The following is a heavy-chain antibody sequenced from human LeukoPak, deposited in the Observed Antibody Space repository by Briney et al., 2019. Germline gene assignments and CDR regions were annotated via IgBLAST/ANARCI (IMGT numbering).Heavy chain of an antibody. CDR1: GFVFTTYT. Sequence: GGSLRLSCAASGFVFTTYTMSWVRQAPGKGLEWVANIKEDESERNYVDSVEGRFTISRDNAKNFMYLEMNSLRVEDTAIYYCTREYWGIDYWGQGVLVTVSS. CDR3: TREYWGIDY. J-gene: IGHJ4*02. CDR2: IKEDESER. D-gene: IGHD3-16*01. V-gene: IGHV3-7*01.